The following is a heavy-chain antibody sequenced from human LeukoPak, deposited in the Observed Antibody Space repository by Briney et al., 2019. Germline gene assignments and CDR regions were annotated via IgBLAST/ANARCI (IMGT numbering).Heavy chain of an antibody. CDR1: GYTFTSYA. CDR2: IDAGNGNT. J-gene: IGHJ4*02. CDR3: ARVGPVVPAAMVDY. D-gene: IGHD2-2*01. Sequence: ASVKVSCKASGYTFTSYAMHWVRQAPGQRLEWMGWIDAGNGNTKYSQKFQGRVTITRDTSASTAYMELRSLRSDDTAVYYCARVGPVVPAAMVDYWGQGTLVTVSS. V-gene: IGHV1-3*01.